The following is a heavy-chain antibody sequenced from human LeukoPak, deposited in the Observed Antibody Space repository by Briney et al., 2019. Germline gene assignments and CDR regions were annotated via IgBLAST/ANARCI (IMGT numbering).Heavy chain of an antibody. V-gene: IGHV3-53*01. CDR3: ARDWSHRCFDY. D-gene: IGHD3-3*01. CDR1: GFTVSNNY. J-gene: IGHJ4*02. CDR2: IYSGGST. Sequence: PGGSLRLSCAASGFTVSNNYMSWVRQAPGKGLEWVSVIYSGGSTYYADSVKGRFTISRDNSKNTLYLQTNSLRAEDTAVYYCARDWSHRCFDYWGQGTLVTVSS.